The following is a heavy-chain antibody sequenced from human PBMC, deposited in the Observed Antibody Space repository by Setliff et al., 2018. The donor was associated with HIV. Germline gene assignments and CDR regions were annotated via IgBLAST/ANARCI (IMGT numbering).Heavy chain of an antibody. V-gene: IGHV1-2*06. J-gene: IGHJ6*03. CDR1: GYTFTSYY. D-gene: IGHD2-2*01. CDR2: INPYSGDT. CDR3: ARGSTAVNYYYNHMDV. Sequence: ASVKVSCKASGYTFTSYYMHWVRQAPGQGLEWMGRINPYSGDTNYAQKFQGRVTMTRDTSITTAYMELSRLTSDDTAVYYCARGSTAVNYYYNHMDVWGKGTTVTVS.